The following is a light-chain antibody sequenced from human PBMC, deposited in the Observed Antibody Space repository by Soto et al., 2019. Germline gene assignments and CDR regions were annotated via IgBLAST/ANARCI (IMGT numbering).Light chain of an antibody. CDR3: QSYDSSLIGSDV. J-gene: IGLJ1*01. CDR1: SSNIGAGYD. Sequence: QSVLTQPPSVSGAPGQRVTISCTGSSSNIGAGYDVHWYQHLPGTAPKLLIYGNSNRPSGVPDRFSGSKSGTSASLAITGLQAEDAADYYCQSYDSSLIGSDVFGTGTKLTVL. CDR2: GNS. V-gene: IGLV1-40*01.